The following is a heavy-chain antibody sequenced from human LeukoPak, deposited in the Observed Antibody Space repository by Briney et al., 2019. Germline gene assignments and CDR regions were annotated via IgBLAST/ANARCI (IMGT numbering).Heavy chain of an antibody. D-gene: IGHD4-17*01. CDR2: IRSKANSYAT. CDR1: GFTFRGSA. J-gene: IGHJ4*02. V-gene: IGHV3-73*01. CDR3: TRRADYGDTTFDY. Sequence: GGSLRLSCAASGFTFRGSAMHWVRQASGKGLEWVGRIRSKANSYATGYAASVKGRFTISRDDQKNTAYLQMNSLKTEDTAVYYCTRRADYGDTTFDYWGQGTLVTVSS.